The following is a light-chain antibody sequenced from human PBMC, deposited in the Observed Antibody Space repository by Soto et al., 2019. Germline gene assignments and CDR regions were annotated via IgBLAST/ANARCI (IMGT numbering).Light chain of an antibody. J-gene: IGLJ1*01. CDR2: GNN. CDR3: QSYDRSLNGYV. CDR1: RSNIGAGYD. V-gene: IGLV1-40*01. Sequence: QSVLTQPPSVSGAPGQRVTISCTGSRSNIGAGYDVHWYQQLPGTAPKLLIYGNNNRPSGVPDRFSGSKSDTSSSLAITGVQAEDEADCYCQSYDRSLNGYVFGTGTKLTVL.